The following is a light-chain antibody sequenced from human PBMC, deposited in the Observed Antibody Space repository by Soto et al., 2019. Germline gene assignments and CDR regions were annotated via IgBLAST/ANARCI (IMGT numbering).Light chain of an antibody. CDR2: EVS. CDR3: SSYTSSSYG. Sequence: QSVLTQPASVSGSSGQSITISCTGTSSDAGGYNYVSWYQQHPGKAPKLMIYEVSNRPSGVSNRFSGSKSGNTASLTISGLQAEDEADYYCSSYTSSSYGFGTGTKVTVL. V-gene: IGLV2-14*01. J-gene: IGLJ1*01. CDR1: SSDAGGYNY.